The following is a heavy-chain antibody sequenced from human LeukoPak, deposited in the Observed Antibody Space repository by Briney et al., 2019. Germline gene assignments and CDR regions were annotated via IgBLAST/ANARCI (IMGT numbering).Heavy chain of an antibody. Sequence: SVKVSCKASGGTFSSYAVSWVRQAPGQGLEWMGRIIPILGIANYAQKFQGRVTITADKSPSTAYMEVSSLRSEYTAVYYCASYRGSEFDPWGQGTLVTVSS. CDR1: GGTFSSYA. CDR2: IIPILGIA. V-gene: IGHV1-69*04. D-gene: IGHD3-10*01. J-gene: IGHJ5*02. CDR3: ASYRGSEFDP.